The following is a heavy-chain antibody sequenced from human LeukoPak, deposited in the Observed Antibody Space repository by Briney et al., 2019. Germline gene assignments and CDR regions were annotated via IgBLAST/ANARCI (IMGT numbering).Heavy chain of an antibody. CDR2: ISAYNGNT. CDR1: GYTFTGYY. J-gene: IGHJ4*02. V-gene: IGHV1-18*04. D-gene: IGHD5-24*01. Sequence: GASVKVSCKTSGYTFTGYYMHWMRQAPGQGLEWMGWISAYNGNTNYAQKLQGRVTMTTDTSTSTAYMELRSLRSDDTAVYYCARAGWLQYQFYFDYWGQGTLVTVSS. CDR3: ARAGWLQYQFYFDY.